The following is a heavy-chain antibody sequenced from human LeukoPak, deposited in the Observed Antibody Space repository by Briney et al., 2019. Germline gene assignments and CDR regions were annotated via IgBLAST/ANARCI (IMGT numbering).Heavy chain of an antibody. D-gene: IGHD5-18*01. CDR3: ARDLYSATRLFDY. V-gene: IGHV3-30*02. Sequence: PGGSLRLSCAASGFTFSSYGMHWVRQAPGKGLEWWSFIRYDGSNKYYADSVKGRFTISRDNSKNTLYLQMNTMRAEDTAVYYCARDLYSATRLFDYWGQGTLVTVSS. CDR1: GFTFSSYG. CDR2: IRYDGSNK. J-gene: IGHJ4*02.